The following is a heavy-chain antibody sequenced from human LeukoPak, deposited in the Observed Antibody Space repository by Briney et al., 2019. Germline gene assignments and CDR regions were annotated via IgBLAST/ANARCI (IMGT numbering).Heavy chain of an antibody. J-gene: IGHJ4*02. CDR1: GFTFSSHG. D-gene: IGHD3-22*01. CDR3: ARDWRRHYYDSSGYSPFGY. V-gene: IGHV3-33*01. Sequence: PGSSLRLSCAASGFTFSSHGMHWVRQAPGKGLEWVAVIWYDGSNKYYADSVKGRFTISRDNSKNTLYLQMNSLRAEDTAVYYCARDWRRHYYDSSGYSPFGYWGQGTLVTVSS. CDR2: IWYDGSNK.